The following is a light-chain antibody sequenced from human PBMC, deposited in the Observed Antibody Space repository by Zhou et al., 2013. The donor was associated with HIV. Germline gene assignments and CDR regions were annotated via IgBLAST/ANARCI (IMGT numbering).Light chain of an antibody. J-gene: IGKJ1*01. Sequence: DIQMTQSPSTLSASVGDRVIITCRASQSISDWLAWYQQKPGKAPKVLIYKASNLESGVPSRFSGSGSGTAFTLTISSLQPDDVATYYCQEYNHFSAWTFGQGTKVELK. CDR1: QSISDW. CDR3: QEYNHFSAWT. CDR2: KAS. V-gene: IGKV1-5*03.